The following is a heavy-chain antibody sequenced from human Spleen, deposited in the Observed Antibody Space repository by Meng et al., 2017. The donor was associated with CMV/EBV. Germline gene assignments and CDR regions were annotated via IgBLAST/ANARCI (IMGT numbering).Heavy chain of an antibody. CDR1: GCTFSDYS. J-gene: IGHJ4*02. Sequence: SCAASGCTFSDYSISWVRQAPGKGLEWVASISSSGSSAYYADSVKGRLTISRDNAKNSVYLQMNRLTAADTAVYYCAREQWLVHYFDHWGQGTLVTVSS. CDR3: AREQWLVHYFDH. CDR2: ISSSGSSA. V-gene: IGHV3-21*01. D-gene: IGHD6-19*01.